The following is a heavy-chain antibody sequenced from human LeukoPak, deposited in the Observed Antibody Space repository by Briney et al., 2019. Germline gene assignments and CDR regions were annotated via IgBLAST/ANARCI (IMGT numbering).Heavy chain of an antibody. CDR1: GYTFTSYD. Sequence: ASVKVSCKASGYTFTSYDINWVRQATGQGLEWMGWMNPNSGNTGYAQKFQGRVTMTRNTSISTACMELSSLRSEDTAVYYCARDLHDGSGSYSYYWGQGTLVTVSS. J-gene: IGHJ4*02. V-gene: IGHV1-8*01. CDR3: ARDLHDGSGSYSYY. CDR2: MNPNSGNT. D-gene: IGHD3-10*01.